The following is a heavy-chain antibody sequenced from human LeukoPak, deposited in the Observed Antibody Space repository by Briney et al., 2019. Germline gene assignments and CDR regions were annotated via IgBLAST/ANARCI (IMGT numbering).Heavy chain of an antibody. CDR2: INHSGNT. CDR1: GGSFRGYY. J-gene: IGHJ6*03. Sequence: SETLSLTCDVYGGSFRGYYWSWIRQPPGKGLEWIGEINHSGNTNYNPSLKSRVTMSVDTSKKQFPLKLSSVTAADTALYYCARRVVVPAAMVRDFYYYMDVWGKGTMVAVS. D-gene: IGHD2-2*01. CDR3: ARRVVVPAAMVRDFYYYMDV. V-gene: IGHV4-34*01.